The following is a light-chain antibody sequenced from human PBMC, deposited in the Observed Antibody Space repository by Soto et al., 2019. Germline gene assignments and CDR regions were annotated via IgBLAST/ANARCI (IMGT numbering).Light chain of an antibody. J-gene: IGKJ5*01. Sequence: RASQGISSYLAWYQQKPGKAPKLLIYAASTLQSGVPSRFSGSGSGTDFTLTCGLLMSEDLATQSWQLYSQYLITFRRGTRLEIK. CDR2: AAS. CDR3: QLYSQYLIT. CDR1: QGISSY. V-gene: IGKV1-8*01.